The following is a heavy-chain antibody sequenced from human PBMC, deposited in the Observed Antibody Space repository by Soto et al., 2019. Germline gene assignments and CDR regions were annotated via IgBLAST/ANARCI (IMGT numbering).Heavy chain of an antibody. V-gene: IGHV3-7*02. Sequence: EVQLVESGGDLVQPGGSLRLSCVTSGFTFGPYLMSCVRQAPGKGLEWGASIRADEREIYYGDSVKGRFTISRDNAKNSLYLQMDTLRVEDTAVYYCLPWGIVTGYDYWGQGTLVTVSS. CDR3: LPWGIVTGYDY. CDR1: GFTFGPYL. D-gene: IGHD3-9*01. CDR2: IRADEREI. J-gene: IGHJ4*02.